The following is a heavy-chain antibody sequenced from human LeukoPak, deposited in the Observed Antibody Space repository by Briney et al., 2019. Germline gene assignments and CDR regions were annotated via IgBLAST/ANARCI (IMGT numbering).Heavy chain of an antibody. CDR3: ASPPSYDSSGYYWFDP. CDR2: IIPIFGTA. V-gene: IGHV1-69*06. Sequence: SVKVSCKASGYTFTSYGISWVRQAPGQGLEWMGGIIPIFGTANYAQKFQGRVTITADKSTSTAYMELSSLRSEDTAVCYCASPPSYDSSGYYWFDPWGQGTLVTVSS. CDR1: GYTFTSYG. D-gene: IGHD3-22*01. J-gene: IGHJ5*02.